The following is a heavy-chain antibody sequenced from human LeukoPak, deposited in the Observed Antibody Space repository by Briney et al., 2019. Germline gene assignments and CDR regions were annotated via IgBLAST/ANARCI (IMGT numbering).Heavy chain of an antibody. CDR2: LFSGGNS. V-gene: IGHV3-53*01. CDR3: ARGRSMVRGVISY. CDR1: GFSVSNNY. J-gene: IGHJ4*02. Sequence: PGGSLRLSCAASGFSVSNNYMSWVRQAPGKGLEWVSVLFSGGNSYYADSVKGRFTISRDNSKNTLYLQMNSLRAEDTAVYYCARGRSMVRGVISYWGQGTLVTVSS. D-gene: IGHD3-10*01.